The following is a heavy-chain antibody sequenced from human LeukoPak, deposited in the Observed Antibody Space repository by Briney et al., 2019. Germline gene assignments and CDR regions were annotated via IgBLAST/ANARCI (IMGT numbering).Heavy chain of an antibody. CDR1: GGSFSGYY. D-gene: IGHD2-21*02. Sequence: SETLSLTCAVYGGSFSGYYWSWIRQPPGKGLEWIGEINHSGSTNYNPSLKSRVTISVDTSKNQFSLKLSSVTAADTAVYYCARDSTYCGGDCGYWGQGTLVTVS. CDR3: ARDSTYCGGDCGY. CDR2: INHSGST. V-gene: IGHV4-34*01. J-gene: IGHJ4*02.